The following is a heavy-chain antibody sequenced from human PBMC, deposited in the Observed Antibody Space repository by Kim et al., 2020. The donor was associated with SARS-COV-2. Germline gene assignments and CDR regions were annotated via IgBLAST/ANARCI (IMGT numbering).Heavy chain of an antibody. CDR3: ARGVVVVTAIHLDY. D-gene: IGHD2-21*02. CDR1: GGSFSGYY. V-gene: IGHV4-34*01. CDR2: INHSGST. J-gene: IGHJ4*02. Sequence: SETLSLTCAVYGGSFSGYYWSWIRQPPGKGLEWIGEINHSGSTNYNPSLKSRVTISVDTSKNQFSLKLSSVTAADTALYYFARGVVVVTAIHLDYWGQVT.